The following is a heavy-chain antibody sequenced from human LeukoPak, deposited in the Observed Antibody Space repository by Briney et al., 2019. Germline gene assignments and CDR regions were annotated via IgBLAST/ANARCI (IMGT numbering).Heavy chain of an antibody. D-gene: IGHD2-21*02. V-gene: IGHV3-48*01. CDR3: ARHGCGGDCYLAEY. Sequence: GGSLRLSCAASGFTFSSYSMNWVRQALGKGLEWVSYISSSSSTIYYADSLKGRFTISRDDSKNTLYLQMNSLRAEDTAVYYCARHGCGGDCYLAEYWGQGTLVSVSS. J-gene: IGHJ4*02. CDR1: GFTFSSYS. CDR2: ISSSSSTI.